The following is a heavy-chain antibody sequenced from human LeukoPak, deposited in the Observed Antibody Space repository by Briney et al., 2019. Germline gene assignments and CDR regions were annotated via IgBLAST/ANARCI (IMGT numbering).Heavy chain of an antibody. CDR3: VKSGPDFGDLPSEYYFDF. CDR2: IWYDGSNQ. CDR1: GFSFSSYA. V-gene: IGHV3-33*06. Sequence: GRSLRLSCAASGFSFSSYAMHWVRQAPGKGLEWVAVIWYDGSNQYYADSVRGRFTISRDNSKNTLHLQMNSLRAEDTAAYYCVKSGPDFGDLPSEYYFDFWGQGSLVTVSS. D-gene: IGHD4-17*01. J-gene: IGHJ4*02.